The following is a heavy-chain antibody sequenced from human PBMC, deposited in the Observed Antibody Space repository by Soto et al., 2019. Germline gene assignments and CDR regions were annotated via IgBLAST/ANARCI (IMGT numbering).Heavy chain of an antibody. J-gene: IGHJ6*02. CDR1: GFTFSSYA. V-gene: IGHV3-30-3*01. Sequence: QVQLVESGGGVVQPGRSLRLSCAASGFTFSSYAMHWVRQAPGKGLEWVAVISYDGSNKYYADSVKGRFTISRDNSKNTLYLQMNSLRAEDTAVYYWARVGLQYYYGMDVWGQGTTVTVSS. D-gene: IGHD4-4*01. CDR3: ARVGLQYYYGMDV. CDR2: ISYDGSNK.